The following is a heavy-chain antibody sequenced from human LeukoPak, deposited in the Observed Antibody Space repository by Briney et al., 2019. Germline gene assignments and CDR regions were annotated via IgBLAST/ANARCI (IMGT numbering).Heavy chain of an antibody. Sequence: GASVKVSCKASGYTFTGYYMHWVRQAPGQGLEWMGWINPNSGTTNYAEKFQGRVTMTRDMSISTAYMELSRLRSDDTAVYYCTCVDPDAFDIWGQGTMVTVSS. V-gene: IGHV1-2*02. CDR2: INPNSGTT. J-gene: IGHJ3*02. D-gene: IGHD5-12*01. CDR1: GYTFTGYY. CDR3: TCVDPDAFDI.